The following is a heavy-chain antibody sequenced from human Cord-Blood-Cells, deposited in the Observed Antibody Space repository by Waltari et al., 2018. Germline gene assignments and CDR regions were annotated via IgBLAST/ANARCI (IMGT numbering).Heavy chain of an antibody. Sequence: QVQLVQSGAEVKKPGASVKVSCQVSGYTLTELPMPWLRQAPGKGLEWMGGFDPEDGETIYAQKFQGRVTMTEDTSTDTAYMELSSLRSEDTAVYYCATEFKGYGSGSYYFDYWGQGTLVTVSS. CDR1: GYTLTELP. V-gene: IGHV1-24*01. CDR3: ATEFKGYGSGSYYFDY. J-gene: IGHJ4*02. CDR2: FDPEDGET. D-gene: IGHD3-10*01.